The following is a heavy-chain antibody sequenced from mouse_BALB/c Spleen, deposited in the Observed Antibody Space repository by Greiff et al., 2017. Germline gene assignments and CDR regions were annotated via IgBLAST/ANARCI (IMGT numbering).Heavy chain of an antibody. Sequence: EVKLVESGGGLVKPGGSLKLSCAASGFTFSSYTMSWVRQTPEKRLEWVATISSGGSYTYYPDSVKGRFTISRDNAKNTLYLQMSSLKSEDTAMYYCTREEGDGYLDYWGQGTTLTVSS. CDR2: ISSGGSYT. J-gene: IGHJ2*01. CDR1: GFTFSSYT. V-gene: IGHV5-6-4*01. D-gene: IGHD2-3*01. CDR3: TREEGDGYLDY.